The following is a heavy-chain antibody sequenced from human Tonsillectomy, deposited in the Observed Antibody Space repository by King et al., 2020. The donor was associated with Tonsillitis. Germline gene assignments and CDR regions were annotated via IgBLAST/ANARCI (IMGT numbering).Heavy chain of an antibody. CDR1: GFTFSRYS. Sequence: VQLVESGGGLVKPGGSLRLSCAASGFTFSRYSMNWVRQAPGKGLEWVSSISSSSSYIYCADSLKGRFTISRDNAKNSLYLQMNSLRAEDTAVYFCARRDGYNSDYYYYYMDVWGKGTTVTVSS. V-gene: IGHV3-21*04. CDR2: ISSSSSYI. D-gene: IGHD5-24*01. CDR3: ARRDGYNSDYYYYYMDV. J-gene: IGHJ6*03.